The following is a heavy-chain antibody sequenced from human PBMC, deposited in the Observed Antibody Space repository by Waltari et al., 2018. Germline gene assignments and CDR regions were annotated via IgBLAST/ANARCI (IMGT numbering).Heavy chain of an antibody. V-gene: IGHV3-23*04. CDR3: AKEVGSGSSNCYMDV. CDR1: GFTFSSYA. J-gene: IGHJ6*03. D-gene: IGHD3-10*01. CDR2: ISGSGGPT. Sequence: EVQLVESGGGLVQPGGSLRLSCAASGFTFSSYAMRWVRQAPGKGLEWVSVISGSGGPTYYADSVKGRFTISRDNSKNTLYLQMSSLRAEDTAVYYCAKEVGSGSSNCYMDVWGKGTTVTVSS.